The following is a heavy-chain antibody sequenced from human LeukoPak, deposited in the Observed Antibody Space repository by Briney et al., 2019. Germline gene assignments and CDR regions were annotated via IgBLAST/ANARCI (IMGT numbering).Heavy chain of an antibody. V-gene: IGHV1-18*01. CDR2: ISAYNGNT. Sequence: GASVKVSCKASGYTFTSYGICWVRQAPGQGLEWMGWISAYNGNTNYAQKLQGRVTMTTDTSTSTAYMELRSLRSDDTAVYYCARVLHGYCSGGSCYPGWYYFDYWGQGTLVTVSS. D-gene: IGHD2-15*01. CDR1: GYTFTSYG. CDR3: ARVLHGYCSGGSCYPGWYYFDY. J-gene: IGHJ4*02.